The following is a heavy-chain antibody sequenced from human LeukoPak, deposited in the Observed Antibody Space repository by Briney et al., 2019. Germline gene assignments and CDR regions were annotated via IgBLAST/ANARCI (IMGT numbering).Heavy chain of an antibody. CDR1: GFTFSSYW. V-gene: IGHV3-30*02. CDR3: AKTAAIVMVVAANDY. Sequence: QPGGSLRLSCAASGFTFSSYWMSWVRQAPGKGLEWVAFIRYDGSNKYYADSVKGRFTISRDNSKNTLYLQMNSLRAEDTAVYYCAKTAAIVMVVAANDYWGQGTLVTVSS. CDR2: IRYDGSNK. J-gene: IGHJ4*02. D-gene: IGHD2-15*01.